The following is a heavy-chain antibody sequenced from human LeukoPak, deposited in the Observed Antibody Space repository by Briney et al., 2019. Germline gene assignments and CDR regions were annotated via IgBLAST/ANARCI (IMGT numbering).Heavy chain of an antibody. J-gene: IGHJ4*02. CDR3: AKTSQTGTLDY. D-gene: IGHD1-7*01. V-gene: IGHV4-4*09. CDR1: GGSISSYY. CDR2: IYTSGST. Sequence: SETLSLTCTVSGGSISSYYWSWIRQPPGKGLEWIGYIYTSGSTNYNPSLKSRVTISVDTSKNQFSLKLSSVTAADTAVYCCAKTSQTGTLDYWGQGTLVTVSS.